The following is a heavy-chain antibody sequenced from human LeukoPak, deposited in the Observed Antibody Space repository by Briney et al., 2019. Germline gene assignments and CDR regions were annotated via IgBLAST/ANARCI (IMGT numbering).Heavy chain of an antibody. Sequence: GGSLRLSCAPSGFTFSSHSMNWVRQAPGKGLEWVSSIRSCGIYIFCAVSVKGRYTSSRDNANNALSLQKNSLRAEDTAVYYCATRSGHIWQTFDYWGQGTLVTVSS. CDR2: IRSCGIYI. V-gene: IGHV3-21*01. CDR3: ATRSGHIWQTFDY. CDR1: GFTFSSHS. J-gene: IGHJ4*02. D-gene: IGHD6-25*01.